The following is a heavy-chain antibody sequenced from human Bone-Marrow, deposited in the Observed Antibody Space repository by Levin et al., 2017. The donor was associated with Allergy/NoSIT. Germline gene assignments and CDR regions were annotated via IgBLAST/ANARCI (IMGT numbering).Heavy chain of an antibody. CDR2: INHSGST. V-gene: IGHV4-34*01. CDR1: GGSFSGYS. J-gene: IGHJ3*02. D-gene: IGHD3-3*01. Sequence: PSETLSLTCAVYGGSFSGYSWSWIRQPPGKGLEWIGEINHSGSTNYNPSLKSGVTISVDTSNNQFSLKLSSVTAADTAGYYCARITIFGVVITGAFEIWGQATMVTVSS. CDR3: ARITIFGVVITGAFEI.